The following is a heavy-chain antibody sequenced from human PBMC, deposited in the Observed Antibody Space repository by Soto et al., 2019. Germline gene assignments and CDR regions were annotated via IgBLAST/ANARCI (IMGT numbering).Heavy chain of an antibody. CDR1: GFTFSSYN. J-gene: IGHJ6*03. D-gene: IGHD3-3*01. CDR3: ARAGFLEWLPYYYYMDV. V-gene: IGHV3-48*01. Sequence: HPGGSLRLSCAASGFTFSSYNMNWVRQAPGKGLEWISYISSSSGAMFYADSVKGRITISRENAKNSLYLQMNSLRAGDTAEYYCARAGFLEWLPYYYYMDVWGKGTTVTVSS. CDR2: ISSSSGAM.